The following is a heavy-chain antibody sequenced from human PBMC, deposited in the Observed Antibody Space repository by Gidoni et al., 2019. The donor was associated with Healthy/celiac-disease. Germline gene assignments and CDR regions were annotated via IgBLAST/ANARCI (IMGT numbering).Heavy chain of an antibody. CDR2: IXXDGSEK. Sequence: EVQLVESGGXXVQPXGSLSXSCXXXGFTFSSYWXSWVRQAPGKGLEWVXNIXXDGSEKYYVDSVKGRFTISRDNAXNSLXLQMXXXRAXXXAVXXCAXXXIKXXXVVXXAKXXXYGXXVWG. V-gene: IGHV3-7*01. J-gene: IGHJ6*01. CDR3: AXXXIKXXXVVXXAKXXXYGXXV. D-gene: IGHD2-15*01. CDR1: GFTFSSYW.